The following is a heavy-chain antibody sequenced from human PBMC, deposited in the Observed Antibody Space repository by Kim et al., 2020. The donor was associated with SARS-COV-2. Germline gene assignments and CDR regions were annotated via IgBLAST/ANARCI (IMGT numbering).Heavy chain of an antibody. CDR2: INHSGST. D-gene: IGHD3-10*01. V-gene: IGHV4-34*01. J-gene: IGHJ4*02. CDR1: GGSFSGYY. Sequence: SETLSLTCAVYGGSFSGYYWSWIRQPPGKGLEWIGEINHSGSTNYNPSLKSRVTISVDTSKNQFSLKLSSVTAADTAVYYCARSGYYYGSGSYSLGYWGQGTLVTVSS. CDR3: ARSGYYYGSGSYSLGY.